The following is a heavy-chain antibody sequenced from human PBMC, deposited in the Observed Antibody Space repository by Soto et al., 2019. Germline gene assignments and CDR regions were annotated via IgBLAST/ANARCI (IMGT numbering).Heavy chain of an antibody. D-gene: IGHD5-18*01. CDR1: GFSFSGTA. Sequence: DVQLVESGGGLVQPGGSLKLSCATSGFSFSGTAMHWVRQASGKGLEWVGRIRTKPNNYATTYAAAVTGRFTISLDDSKNTVYLQMNTRKTEDTVVYYCSRPEEPYGYLEVFDSWGQGALVTVSS. CDR3: SRPEEPYGYLEVFDS. J-gene: IGHJ4*02. V-gene: IGHV3-73*02. CDR2: IRTKPNNYAT.